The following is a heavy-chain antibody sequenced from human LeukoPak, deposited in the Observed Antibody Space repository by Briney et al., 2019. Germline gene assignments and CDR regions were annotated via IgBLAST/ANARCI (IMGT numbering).Heavy chain of an antibody. D-gene: IGHD6-19*01. CDR2: IYSGGST. CDR1: GFTVSSNY. CDR3: AKDTVNSGSSY. V-gene: IGHV3-53*01. Sequence: GGSLRLSCAASGFTVSSNYMSWVRQAPGKGLEWVSVIYSGGSTYYADSVKGRFTISRDNSKNTLYLQMNSLRAADTAVYYCAKDTVNSGSSYWGQGTLVTVSS. J-gene: IGHJ4*02.